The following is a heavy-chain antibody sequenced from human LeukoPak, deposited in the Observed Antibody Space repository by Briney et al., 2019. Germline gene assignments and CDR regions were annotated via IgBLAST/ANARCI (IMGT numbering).Heavy chain of an antibody. J-gene: IGHJ5*02. D-gene: IGHD3-16*01. CDR3: ARDDGA. CDR2: INPNSGDT. CDR1: GYTFTNYY. Sequence: GASVKVSCKASGYTFTNYYMHWVRQAPGQGPEWLGWINPNSGDTRSLQKFQGRVTMTRDTSINTAYMELSGLRSDDTAVYYCARDDGAWGQGTLVTVSS. V-gene: IGHV1-2*02.